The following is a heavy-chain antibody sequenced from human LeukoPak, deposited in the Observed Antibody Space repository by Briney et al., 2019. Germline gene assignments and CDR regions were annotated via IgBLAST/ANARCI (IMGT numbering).Heavy chain of an antibody. CDR3: AKGSYDSSGYHLDY. CDR2: ISGSGGST. D-gene: IGHD3-22*01. Sequence: PGGSLRLSCAASGFTFSSYAMSWVRQAPGKGLEWVSAISGSGGSTYYADSVKGRFTISRDNSRNTLSLQMNSLRAEDTAVYYCAKGSYDSSGYHLDYWGQGTLVTVSS. V-gene: IGHV3-23*01. CDR1: GFTFSSYA. J-gene: IGHJ4*02.